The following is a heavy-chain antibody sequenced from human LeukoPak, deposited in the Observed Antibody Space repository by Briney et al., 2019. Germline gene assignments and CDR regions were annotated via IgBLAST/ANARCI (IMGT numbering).Heavy chain of an antibody. D-gene: IGHD3-10*01. CDR2: IKSKTDGGTT. CDR1: GFTFSNAW. CDR3: TTGPFDYYGSASYLANGMDV. Sequence: GSLRLSCAASGFTFSNAWTSWVRQAPGKGLEWVGRIKSKTDGGTTDYTAPVKGRFTMSRDDSKNTLYLQMNSLKTEDTAVYYCTTGPFDYYGSASYLANGMDVWGQGTTVTVSS. V-gene: IGHV3-15*01. J-gene: IGHJ6*02.